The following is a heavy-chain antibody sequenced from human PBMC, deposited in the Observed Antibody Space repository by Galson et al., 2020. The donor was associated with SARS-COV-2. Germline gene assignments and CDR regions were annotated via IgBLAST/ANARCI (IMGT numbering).Heavy chain of an antibody. CDR2: IYYSGST. CDR1: GGSISSSSYY. J-gene: IGHJ3*02. V-gene: IGHV4-39*07. CDR3: ARHRTLSGIGDAFDI. D-gene: IGHD2-2*01. Sequence: SETLSLTCTVSGGSISSSSYYWGWIRQPPGKGLEWIGSIYYSGSTYYHPSLKRRVTISVDTSKNQFSLKLSSVTAADTAVYYCARHRTLSGIGDAFDIWGQGTMVTVSS.